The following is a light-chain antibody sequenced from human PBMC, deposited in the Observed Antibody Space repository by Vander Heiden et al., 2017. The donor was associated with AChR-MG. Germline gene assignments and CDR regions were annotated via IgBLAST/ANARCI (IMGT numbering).Light chain of an antibody. CDR2: AAS. V-gene: IGKV1-8*01. CDR1: QGISSS. Sequence: AVRMTQSPSSFSASTGDRVTITCRASQGISSSLAWYQQKPGKAPRLLIYAASTLQSGVPSRFSGSGSGTDFTLTISRLQPEDFATYYCQQEDTYSQNFGHGTKVDVK. J-gene: IGKJ3*01. CDR3: QQEDTYSQN.